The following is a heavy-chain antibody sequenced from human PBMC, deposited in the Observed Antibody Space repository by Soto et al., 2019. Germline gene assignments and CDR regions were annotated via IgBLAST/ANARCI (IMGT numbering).Heavy chain of an antibody. J-gene: IGHJ6*02. CDR2: TYYSGST. D-gene: IGHD2-2*01. CDR3: ARHVPYCSDTSHCAYGMDV. V-gene: IGHV4-59*08. Sequence: QVQLQESGPGLVKPSETLSLTCTVSGGSISSYYWSWIRQPPGKGLEWIGYTYYSGSTNYNPSLKSRVTIAVDTSKNQFSLMPSSVTAADTAVYYCARHVPYCSDTSHCAYGMDVWGQGTTVTVSS. CDR1: GGSISSYY.